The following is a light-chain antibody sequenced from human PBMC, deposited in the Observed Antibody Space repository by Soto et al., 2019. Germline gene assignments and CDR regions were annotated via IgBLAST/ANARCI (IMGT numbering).Light chain of an antibody. V-gene: IGLV2-8*01. CDR1: SSDVGPYEY. J-gene: IGLJ1*01. Sequence: QSALTQPPSASGSPGQSVTISCTGTSSDVGPYEYVSWYQQHPGKAPKLMIYEVNKRPSGVPDRFSGSKSGNTASLTVSGLQDEDEAYYCCGSYASGNSNVFGTGTKLTVL. CDR2: EVN. CDR3: GSYASGNSNV.